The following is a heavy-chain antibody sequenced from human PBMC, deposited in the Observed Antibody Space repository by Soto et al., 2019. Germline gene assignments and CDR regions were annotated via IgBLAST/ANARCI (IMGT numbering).Heavy chain of an antibody. CDR2: INAGTGNK. CDR1: RDNFTSYA. Sequence: ASVKVSCKASRDNFTSYAMNWARQAPGQTPERMGWINAGTGNKKYSQKIHRRVTVTRLTSARPVYMEHSRLRSEDTAVYSCAGDGGPTGNYYYYGMDVWGQRPTGTVSS. CDR3: AGDGGPTGNYYYYGMDV. D-gene: IGHD3-16*01. J-gene: IGHJ6*01. V-gene: IGHV1-3*01.